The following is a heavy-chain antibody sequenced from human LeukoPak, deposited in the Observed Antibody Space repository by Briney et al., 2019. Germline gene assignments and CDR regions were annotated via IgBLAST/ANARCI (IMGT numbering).Heavy chain of an antibody. Sequence: NASVTLSLTCTVSSGSIGSRSYLWRSIRQAPGKVREWIGSIYYTGSTYYNPSLKSRVTLYLDTSKKQFSLRLTSVTAADTAVYYCVRWAMAAADYWGQGTLVTVSS. V-gene: IGHV4-39*01. CDR2: IYYTGST. CDR3: VRWAMAAADY. CDR1: SGSIGSRSYL. J-gene: IGHJ4*02. D-gene: IGHD6-13*01.